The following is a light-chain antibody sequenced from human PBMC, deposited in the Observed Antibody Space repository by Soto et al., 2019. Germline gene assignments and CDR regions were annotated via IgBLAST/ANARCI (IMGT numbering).Light chain of an antibody. V-gene: IGKV1-39*01. CDR2: AAS. J-gene: IGKJ4*01. CDR3: QQSYSTPLP. Sequence: DLQMTQSPSSLSASVGDRVTITCRASQSISSYLNWYQQKPGKAPKLLIYAASSLQSGVPSRFSGSEARTDFTLTISSLQPEDFATYYCQQSYSTPLPFGGGTKVEIK. CDR1: QSISSY.